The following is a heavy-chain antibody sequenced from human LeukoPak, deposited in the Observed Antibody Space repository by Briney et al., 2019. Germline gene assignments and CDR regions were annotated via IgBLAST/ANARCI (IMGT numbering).Heavy chain of an antibody. Sequence: GASVKVSCKACGGTFCSYAISWVRQAPGQGLEWMGRIIPILGIANYAQKFQGRVTITADKSTSTAYMELSSLRSEDTAVYYCARDDRIVPAAIDYWGQGTLVTVSS. CDR1: GGTFCSYA. CDR2: IIPILGIA. V-gene: IGHV1-69*04. D-gene: IGHD2-2*01. CDR3: ARDDRIVPAAIDY. J-gene: IGHJ4*02.